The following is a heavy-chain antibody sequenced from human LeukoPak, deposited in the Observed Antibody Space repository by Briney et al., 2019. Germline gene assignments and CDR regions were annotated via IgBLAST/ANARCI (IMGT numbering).Heavy chain of an antibody. V-gene: IGHV1-69*04. CDR1: GGTFSSYA. CDR3: ATRKAAAEGVYAFDI. Sequence: SVQVSCKASGGTFSSYAISWVRQAPGQGLEWMGRIIPILGIANYAQKFQGRVTITADKSTSTAYMELSSLRSEDTAVYYCATRKAAAEGVYAFDIWGQGTMVTVSS. J-gene: IGHJ3*02. D-gene: IGHD6-13*01. CDR2: IIPILGIA.